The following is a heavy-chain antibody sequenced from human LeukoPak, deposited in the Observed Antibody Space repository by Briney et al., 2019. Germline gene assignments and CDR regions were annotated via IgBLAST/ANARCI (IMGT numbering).Heavy chain of an antibody. D-gene: IGHD3-9*01. CDR3: ARDTPYYDILTGYGPNFDY. CDR1: GYTFTGYY. J-gene: IGHJ4*02. V-gene: IGHV1-2*02. Sequence: ASVKVSCKASGYTFTGYYMHWVRQAPGQGLEWMGWSNPNSGGTNYAQKFQGRVTMTRDTSISTAYMELSRLRSDHTAVYYCARDTPYYDILTGYGPNFDYWGQGTLVTVSS. CDR2: SNPNSGGT.